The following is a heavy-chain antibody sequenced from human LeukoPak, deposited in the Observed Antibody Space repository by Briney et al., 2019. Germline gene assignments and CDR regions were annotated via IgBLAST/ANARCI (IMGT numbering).Heavy chain of an antibody. CDR2: INHSGST. Sequence: SETLSLTCAVYGGSFSGYYWSWIRQPPGKGLEWIGEINHSGSTNYNPSLKSRVTISVDTSKNQFSLKLSSVTAADTAVYYCARVNGGSCGYWGQGTLVTVSS. V-gene: IGHV4-34*01. D-gene: IGHD2-15*01. J-gene: IGHJ4*02. CDR1: GGSFSGYY. CDR3: ARVNGGSCGY.